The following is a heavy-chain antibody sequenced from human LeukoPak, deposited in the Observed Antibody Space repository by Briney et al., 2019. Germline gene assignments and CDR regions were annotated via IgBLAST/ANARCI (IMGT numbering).Heavy chain of an antibody. CDR3: AKDSLPGYSSSWNYFDY. Sequence: PGGSLRLSCAASGFTFSSYAMSWVRQAPGKGLEWVSAISGGGGSTYYADSVKGRFTISRDNSKNTLYLQMNSLRAEDTAVYYCAKDSLPGYSSSWNYFDYWGQGTLVTVSS. V-gene: IGHV3-23*01. CDR1: GFTFSSYA. D-gene: IGHD6-13*01. CDR2: ISGGGGST. J-gene: IGHJ4*02.